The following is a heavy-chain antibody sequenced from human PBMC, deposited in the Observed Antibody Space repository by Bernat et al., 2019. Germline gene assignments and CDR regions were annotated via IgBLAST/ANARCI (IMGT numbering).Heavy chain of an antibody. CDR1: GGSFSGYY. J-gene: IGHJ4*02. Sequence: QVQLQQWGAGLLKPSETLSLTCAVYGGSFSGYYWSWIRQPPGKGLEWIGEINHSGSTNYNPSLKSRVTISVDTSKNQFSLKLSSVTAAGRAVYYCARASSDCSGGSCYSGAGYWGQGTLVTVSS. V-gene: IGHV4-34*01. D-gene: IGHD2-15*01. CDR3: ARASSDCSGGSCYSGAGY. CDR2: INHSGST.